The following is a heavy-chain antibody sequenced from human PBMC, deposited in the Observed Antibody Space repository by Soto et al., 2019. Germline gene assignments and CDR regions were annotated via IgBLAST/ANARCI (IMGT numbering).Heavy chain of an antibody. CDR1: GYTFTNYW. CDR2: IDPSDSYN. Sequence: PGESLKISCQGSGYTFTNYWISWVRQMPGRGLEWMGRIDPSDSYNDYSPSFHGHVTISADKSISTAYLQWSSLKASDTAIYYCARHYCRGGACYSGADFDYWGQGNLVTVS. CDR3: ARHYCRGGACYSGADFDY. D-gene: IGHD2-15*01. J-gene: IGHJ4*02. V-gene: IGHV5-10-1*01.